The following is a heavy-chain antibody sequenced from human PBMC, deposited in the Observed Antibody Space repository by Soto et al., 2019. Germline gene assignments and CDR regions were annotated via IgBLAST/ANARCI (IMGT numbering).Heavy chain of an antibody. J-gene: IGHJ5*02. D-gene: IGHD2-2*01. CDR1: GFTFSDYY. CDR3: ARVDPPAKS. Sequence: GGSLRLSCAASGFTFSDYYMSWIRQAPGKGLEWVSYFSCSGTTIYYADSVKGRFTFSRDNAKNSLYLQMNSLRAEDTAVYYCARVDPPAKSWGQGTLVTVSS. CDR2: FSCSGTTI. V-gene: IGHV3-11*01.